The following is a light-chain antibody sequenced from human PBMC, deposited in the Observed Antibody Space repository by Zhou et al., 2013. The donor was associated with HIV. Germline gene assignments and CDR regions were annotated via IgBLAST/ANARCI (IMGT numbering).Light chain of an antibody. CDR2: TAS. V-gene: IGKV1-39*01. Sequence: DIQMTQSPSSLSASVGDRVTISCRASQSIDGYLNWYQQRPGKAPKLLIYTASNLQSGVPSRFSGSGYGTDFTLTISSLQPEDFANYYCQQYNTYPCTFGQGTKLEIK. J-gene: IGKJ2*02. CDR3: QQYNTYPCT. CDR1: QSIDGY.